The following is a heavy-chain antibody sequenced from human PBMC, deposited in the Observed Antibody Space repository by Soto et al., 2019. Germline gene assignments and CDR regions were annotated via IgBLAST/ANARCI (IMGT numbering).Heavy chain of an antibody. J-gene: IGHJ6*03. D-gene: IGHD2-8*01. CDR1: GFPFSSYG. Sequence: GGSLRLSCAASGFPFSSYGMHWVRQAPGKGLEWVAVISYDGSNKYYADSVKGRFTISRDNAKNSLYLQMNSLRAEDTAVYYCARLSGCTNGVCYKGYYYYYYMDVWGKGTTVTVS. CDR2: ISYDGSNK. CDR3: ARLSGCTNGVCYKGYYYYYYMDV. V-gene: IGHV3-30*03.